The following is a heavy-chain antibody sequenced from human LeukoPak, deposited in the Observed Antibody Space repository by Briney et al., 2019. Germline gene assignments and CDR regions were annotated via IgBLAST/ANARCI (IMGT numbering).Heavy chain of an antibody. V-gene: IGHV1-24*01. D-gene: IGHD3-3*01. Sequence: ASVKVSCKVSGYTLTELSMHWVRQAPGKGLEWMGGFDPEDGETIYAQKLQGRVTMTEDTSTDTAYMELSSLRSEDTAVYYCVTPPPFFGVLPYYFDYWGQGPLVTLSS. J-gene: IGHJ4*02. CDR1: GYTLTELS. CDR3: VTPPPFFGVLPYYFDY. CDR2: FDPEDGET.